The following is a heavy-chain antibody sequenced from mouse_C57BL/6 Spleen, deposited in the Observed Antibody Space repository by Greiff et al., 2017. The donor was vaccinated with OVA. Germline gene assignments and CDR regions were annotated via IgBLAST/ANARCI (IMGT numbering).Heavy chain of an antibody. Sequence: QVSLREGGVELAKPGASVKLSCKASGYTFTSYRMHWVKQRPGQGLEWIGYINPSSGYTKYNQKFKDKATLTADKSSSTAYMQLSSLTYEDSAVYYCARNGGDDIMFAYWGQGTLVTVSA. CDR1: GYTFTSYR. J-gene: IGHJ3*01. V-gene: IGHV1-7*01. D-gene: IGHD1-1*02. CDR2: INPSSGYT. CDR3: ARNGGDDIMFAY.